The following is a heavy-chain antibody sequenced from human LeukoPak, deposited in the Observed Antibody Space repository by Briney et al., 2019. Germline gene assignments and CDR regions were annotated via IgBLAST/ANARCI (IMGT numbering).Heavy chain of an antibody. D-gene: IGHD6-6*01. J-gene: IGHJ4*02. CDR2: ISYDGSNK. CDR1: GFTYSSYA. CDR3: ASGPSKYSTSNKDY. V-gene: IGHV3-30-3*01. Sequence: GGSLRLSCAASGFTYSSYAMHWVRQAPGKGLEWVAVISYDGSNKYYADSVKGRFTISRDNSKNTLYLQMNSLRAEDTAVYYCASGPSKYSTSNKDYWGQGTLVTASS.